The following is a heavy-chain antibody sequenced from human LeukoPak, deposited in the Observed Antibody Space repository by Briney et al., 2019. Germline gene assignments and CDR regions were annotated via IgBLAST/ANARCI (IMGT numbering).Heavy chain of an antibody. V-gene: IGHV3-48*03. CDR2: ISSGGGTK. CDR1: GFTFNNYE. Sequence: GGSLRLSCAASGFTFNNYEMNWVRQAPGKGLEGVSIISSGGGTKYYADSVKGRFTISRDNAKNSLYLQMNSLRAEDTAVYYCARSSGSYRPFDYWGQGTLVTVSS. D-gene: IGHD1-26*01. J-gene: IGHJ4*02. CDR3: ARSSGSYRPFDY.